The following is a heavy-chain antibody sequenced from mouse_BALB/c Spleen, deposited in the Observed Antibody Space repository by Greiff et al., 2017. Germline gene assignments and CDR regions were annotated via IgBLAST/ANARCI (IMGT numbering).Heavy chain of an antibody. CDR2: ISYSGST. J-gene: IGHJ3*01. CDR3: ARGGRILRLPAY. CDR1: GYSITSDYA. V-gene: IGHV3-2*02. Sequence: EVKLQESGPGLVKPSQSLSLTCTVTGYSITSDYAWNWIRQFPGNKLEWMGYISYSGSTSYNPSLKSRISITRDTSKNQFFLQLNSVTTEDTATYYCARGGRILRLPAYWGQGTLVTVSA. D-gene: IGHD1-2*01.